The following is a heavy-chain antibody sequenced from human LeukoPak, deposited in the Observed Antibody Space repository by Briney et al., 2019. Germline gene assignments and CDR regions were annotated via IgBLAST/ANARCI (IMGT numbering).Heavy chain of an antibody. CDR3: AREQLKGEYYFDY. CDR1: GGTFSSYA. J-gene: IGHJ4*02. Sequence: ASVTVSCKASGGTFSSYAISWVRQAPGQGLEWMGGIIPIFGTANYAQKFQGRVTITADESTSTAYMELSSLRSEDTAVYYCAREQLKGEYYFDYWGQGTLVTVSS. V-gene: IGHV1-69*01. CDR2: IIPIFGTA. D-gene: IGHD6-13*01.